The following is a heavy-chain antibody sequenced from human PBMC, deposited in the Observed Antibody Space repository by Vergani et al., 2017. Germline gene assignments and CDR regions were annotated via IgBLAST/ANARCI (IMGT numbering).Heavy chain of an antibody. CDR3: ARRGYSGYDPLDY. CDR1: GYSFTSYW. D-gene: IGHD5-12*01. CDR2: IYPGDTDT. J-gene: IGHJ4*02. V-gene: IGHV5-51*01. Sequence: EVKLVQSGAEVTKPGASLKLSCKGSGYSFTSYWIGWVRQMPGKGLEWMGIIYPGDTDTRYSPSFQGQVTISADKSISTVYLQWSSLKASDTAMYYCARRGYSGYDPLDYWGQGTLVTVSS.